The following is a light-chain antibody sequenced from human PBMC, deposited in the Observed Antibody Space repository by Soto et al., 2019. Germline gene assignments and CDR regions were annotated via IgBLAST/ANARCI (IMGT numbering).Light chain of an antibody. J-gene: IGKJ2*01. CDR2: GAS. Sequence: EIVMTQSPGTLSLSPGERATLSCRASQSVSRSYLAWYQQKPVQAPRILIYGASSRSAGIPDRFSGSGAGTDFTITRSRVEPEDFSVYDCKQYGSPPLFGQGTKLEIK. V-gene: IGKV3-20*01. CDR1: QSVSRSY. CDR3: KQYGSPPL.